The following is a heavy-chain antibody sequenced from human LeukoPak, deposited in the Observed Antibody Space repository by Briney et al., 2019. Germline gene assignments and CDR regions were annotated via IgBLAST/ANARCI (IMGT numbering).Heavy chain of an antibody. Sequence: GGSLRLSCAASGFTFSSYAMHWVRQAPGKGLEWVAVISYDGSNKYYADSVKGRFTISRDNSKNTLYLQMNSLRAEGMAVYYCARAKAIFGVVPYYYYGMDVWGQGTTVTVSS. J-gene: IGHJ6*02. CDR3: ARAKAIFGVVPYYYYGMDV. CDR2: ISYDGSNK. V-gene: IGHV3-30-3*01. D-gene: IGHD3-3*01. CDR1: GFTFSSYA.